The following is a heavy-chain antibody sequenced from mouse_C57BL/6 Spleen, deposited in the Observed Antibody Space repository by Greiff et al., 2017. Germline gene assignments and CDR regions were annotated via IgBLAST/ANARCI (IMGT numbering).Heavy chain of an antibody. CDR2: IYPGDGDT. CDR3: ARAGPFDGYYRYVDY. CDR1: GYAFSSSW. V-gene: IGHV1-82*01. Sequence: VQLQQSGPELVKPGASVKISCKASGYAFSSSWMNWVKQRPGKGLEWIGRIYPGDGDTNYNGKFKGKATLTADKSSSTASMQLSSLTSEDSAVYFCARAGPFDGYYRYVDYWGQGTTLTVSS. D-gene: IGHD2-3*01. J-gene: IGHJ2*01.